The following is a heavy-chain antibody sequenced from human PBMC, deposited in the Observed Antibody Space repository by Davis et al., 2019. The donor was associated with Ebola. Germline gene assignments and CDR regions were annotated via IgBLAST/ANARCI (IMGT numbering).Heavy chain of an antibody. D-gene: IGHD6-19*01. CDR1: GDSISTDY. J-gene: IGHJ4*02. V-gene: IGHV4-59*05. Sequence: SETLSLTCTVSGDSISTDYWSWIRQPPGKGLEWIGSINYSGSTFYNSSLKSRATVSVDTSKNQFSLKLSSVTAADTAMYYCAAPYLNYSSGWHYFDLWGQGTLVTVSS. CDR3: AAPYLNYSSGWHYFDL. CDR2: INYSGST.